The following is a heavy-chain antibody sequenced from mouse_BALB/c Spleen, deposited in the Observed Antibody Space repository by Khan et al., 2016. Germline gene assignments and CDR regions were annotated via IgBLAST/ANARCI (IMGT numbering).Heavy chain of an antibody. Sequence: VQLQESGAELAKPGASVKMSCKASGYTFTSYWMHWVKQRTGQGLEWIGYINPSTGYTEYNQKFKDKATLTADKSSSTAYMQLSSLTSEDSAVYYCGSYYGSNAMDYWGQGTSVTGSS. J-gene: IGHJ4*01. V-gene: IGHV1-7*01. D-gene: IGHD1-1*01. CDR1: GYTFTSYW. CDR2: INPSTGYT. CDR3: GSYYGSNAMDY.